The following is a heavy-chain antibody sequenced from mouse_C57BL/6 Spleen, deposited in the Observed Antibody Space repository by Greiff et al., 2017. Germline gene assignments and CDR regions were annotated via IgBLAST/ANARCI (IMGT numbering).Heavy chain of an antibody. CDR3: ARGGYGNYRDYAMDY. Sequence: QVQLQQSGAELARPGASVKLSCKASGYTFTSYGISWVKQRTGQGLEWIGEIYPRSGNTYYNEKFKGKATLTADKSSSTAYMELRSLTSENSAVYVGARGGYGNYRDYAMDYWGQGTSVTVSS. D-gene: IGHD2-10*02. J-gene: IGHJ4*01. CDR1: GYTFTSYG. CDR2: IYPRSGNT. V-gene: IGHV1-81*01.